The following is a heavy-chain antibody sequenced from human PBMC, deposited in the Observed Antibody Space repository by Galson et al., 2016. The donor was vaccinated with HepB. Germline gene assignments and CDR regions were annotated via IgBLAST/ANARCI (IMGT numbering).Heavy chain of an antibody. Sequence: TLSLTCTVSGGSISSGGYYWSWMRQHPGKGLEWIGYINFIGSTSYNPSLKSRVTISIHTSKKQFSLKLSSVTAADTAMYYCARQRGSGSYDNWFDPWGQGTTVTVSS. J-gene: IGHJ5*02. CDR1: GGSISSGGYY. V-gene: IGHV4-31*03. D-gene: IGHD1-26*01. CDR2: INFIGST. CDR3: ARQRGSGSYDNWFDP.